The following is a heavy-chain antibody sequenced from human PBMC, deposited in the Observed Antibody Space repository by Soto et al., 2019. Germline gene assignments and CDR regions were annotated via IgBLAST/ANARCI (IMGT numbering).Heavy chain of an antibody. J-gene: IGHJ6*02. CDR1: GFTFSSYG. Sequence: QVQLVESGGGVVQPGRSLRLSCAASGFTFSSYGMHWVRQAPGKGLEWVAVIWYDGSNKYYADSVKGRFTISRDNSKHTLYLQMNSLRAEDTAVYYCARDGKYCSSTSCYYYYYYGMDVWGQGTTVTVSS. CDR3: ARDGKYCSSTSCYYYYYYGMDV. CDR2: IWYDGSNK. D-gene: IGHD2-2*01. V-gene: IGHV3-33*01.